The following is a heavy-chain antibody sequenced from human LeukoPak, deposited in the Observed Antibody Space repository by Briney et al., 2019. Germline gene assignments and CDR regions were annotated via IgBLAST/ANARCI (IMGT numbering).Heavy chain of an antibody. Sequence: GGSLRLSCAASGFTFSNSWMTWVRQAPGKGLEWVANIREDGGEKYYVDSVKGRFTIFRDNAKNSLYLQMNSLRAEDTAVYYCARINTAIFSSSDYWGQGTLVTVSS. CDR2: IREDGGEK. D-gene: IGHD2-21*02. J-gene: IGHJ4*02. V-gene: IGHV3-7*05. CDR1: GFTFSNSW. CDR3: ARINTAIFSSSDY.